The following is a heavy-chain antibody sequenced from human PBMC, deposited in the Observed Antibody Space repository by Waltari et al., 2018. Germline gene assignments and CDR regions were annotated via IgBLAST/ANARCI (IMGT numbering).Heavy chain of an antibody. CDR3: ARDPGPIVGAPDY. CDR2: INPKNGDT. CDR1: GYSFTDYH. D-gene: IGHD1-26*01. Sequence: QVQLVQSGPEVKKPGASVKVSCQASGYSFTDYHLHWLRQTPGQGLEWLGWINPKNGDTSYAQNFLGRVTMTRDTSINTVYMDLSGLRSDDTAVFYCARDPGPIVGAPDYWGQGTLVTVSS. J-gene: IGHJ4*02. V-gene: IGHV1-2*02.